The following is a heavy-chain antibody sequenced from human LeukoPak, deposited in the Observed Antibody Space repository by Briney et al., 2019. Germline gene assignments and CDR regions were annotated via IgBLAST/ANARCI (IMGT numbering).Heavy chain of an antibody. CDR1: GFNFRRFA. D-gene: IGHD4-17*01. J-gene: IGHJ4*02. CDR2: ITGDGGGGT. CDR3: AKDPSRRHYGHFVPFDY. Sequence: GGSLRLACVGYGFNFRRFALSWVRQAPDKGLEWISTITGDGGGGTYYSDSVKGHFTISRDDTQNTLYLQMNNLTAEDTAFYFCAKDPSRRHYGHFVPFDYWRQGDLVTVSS. V-gene: IGHV3-23*01.